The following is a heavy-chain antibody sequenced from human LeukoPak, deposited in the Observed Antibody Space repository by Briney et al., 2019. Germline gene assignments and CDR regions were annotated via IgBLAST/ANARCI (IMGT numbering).Heavy chain of an antibody. CDR3: ARGGEYGRQQLVSADAFDI. D-gene: IGHD6-13*01. CDR2: IKQDGSEK. J-gene: IGHJ3*02. V-gene: IGHV3-7*03. CDR1: GFTFSSYW. Sequence: GGSLRLSCAASGFTFSSYWMSWVRQAPGKGLEWVANIKQDGSEKYYVDYVKGRFTISRDNAKNSLYLQMNSLRAEDTAVYYCARGGEYGRQQLVSADAFDIWGQGTMVTVSS.